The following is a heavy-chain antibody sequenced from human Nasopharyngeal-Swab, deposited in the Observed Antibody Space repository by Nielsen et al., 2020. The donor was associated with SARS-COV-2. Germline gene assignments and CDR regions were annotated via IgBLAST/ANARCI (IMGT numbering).Heavy chain of an antibody. Sequence: WIRQPPGKGLEWIGEINHSGSTNYNPSLKSRVTISVDTSKNQFSLKLSSVTAADTAVYYSARVTGYYYYYMDVWGKGTTVTVSS. CDR3: ARVTGYYYYYMDV. V-gene: IGHV4-34*01. J-gene: IGHJ6*03. D-gene: IGHD3-9*01. CDR2: INHSGST.